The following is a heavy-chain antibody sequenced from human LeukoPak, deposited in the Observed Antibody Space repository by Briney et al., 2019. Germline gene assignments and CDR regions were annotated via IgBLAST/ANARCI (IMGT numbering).Heavy chain of an antibody. D-gene: IGHD6-19*01. V-gene: IGHV3-30*18. CDR2: ISYDGSNQ. J-gene: IGHJ4*02. CDR1: GFTFSSYG. Sequence: GGSLGLSCAASGFTFSSYGMHWVRQAPGKGLEWMAVISYDGSNQYYADSVKGRFSISRDNAKNTVYLQMNSLGAEDTAVYYCAKGEQYSSAWYHSSGDYWGQGTLVTVSS. CDR3: AKGEQYSSAWYHSSGDY.